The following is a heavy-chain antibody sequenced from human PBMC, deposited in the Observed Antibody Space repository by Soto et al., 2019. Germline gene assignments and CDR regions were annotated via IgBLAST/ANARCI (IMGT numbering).Heavy chain of an antibody. CDR2: IYYTGGT. CDR1: GASISTRSNY. Sequence: QLQLQESGPGLVKPSETLSLTCTVSGASISTRSNYWAWIRQPPGKGLEWIGSIYYTGGTYYNPSLKSRVTLFLGTSKNQFSLNLNSVPAADTAVYYCAREGPPIRAHNPPEYFQHWGQGTPVTVSS. CDR3: AREGPPIRAHNPPEYFQH. V-gene: IGHV4-39*02. J-gene: IGHJ1*01.